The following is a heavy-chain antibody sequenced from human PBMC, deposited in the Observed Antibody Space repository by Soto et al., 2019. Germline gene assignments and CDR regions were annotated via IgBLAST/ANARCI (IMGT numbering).Heavy chain of an antibody. CDR1: GFTFSSYA. D-gene: IGHD4-17*01. CDR3: ARDQGTAVTTFSVFHYMDV. J-gene: IGHJ6*03. CDR2: ISSNGGNT. Sequence: GGSLRLSCAASGFTFSSYAMHWVRQAPGKGLEYVSAISSNGGNTYYADSVKGRFTISRDNSQNTLYLQMGGLRPADMAVYYCARDQGTAVTTFSVFHYMDVWGKGTTVTVSS. V-gene: IGHV3-64*02.